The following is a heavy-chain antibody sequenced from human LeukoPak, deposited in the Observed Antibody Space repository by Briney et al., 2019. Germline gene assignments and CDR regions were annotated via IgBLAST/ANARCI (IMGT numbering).Heavy chain of an antibody. CDR1: GFTFSSYW. J-gene: IGHJ3*02. Sequence: PGGSLRLSCAASGFTFSSYWMSWVRQAPGKGLEWVTNIKQDGSEKYYVDSVKGRFTISRDNAKNSLYLQMNSLRAEDTAVYYCARDTVADAFDIWGQGTMVTVSS. CDR3: ARDTVADAFDI. CDR2: IKQDGSEK. D-gene: IGHD4-17*01. V-gene: IGHV3-7*01.